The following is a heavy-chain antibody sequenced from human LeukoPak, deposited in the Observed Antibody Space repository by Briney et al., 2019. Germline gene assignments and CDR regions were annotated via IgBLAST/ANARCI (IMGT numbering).Heavy chain of an antibody. CDR1: GFIFSSYG. Sequence: GGSLRLSCAASGFIFSSYGMHWVRQAPGKGLEWVAVTWYDGSNKYYADAVKGRFTISRDNSKNTLYLQMNSLRAEDTAVYFCARDRGDYSGKDYWGQGALVTVSS. J-gene: IGHJ4*02. V-gene: IGHV3-33*01. CDR2: TWYDGSNK. CDR3: ARDRGDYSGKDY. D-gene: IGHD4-17*01.